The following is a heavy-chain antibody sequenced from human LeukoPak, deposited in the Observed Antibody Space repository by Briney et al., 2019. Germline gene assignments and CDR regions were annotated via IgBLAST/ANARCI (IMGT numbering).Heavy chain of an antibody. CDR3: ARSISSGYSGHLDY. CDR1: GGSISSYY. Sequence: SETLSLTCTVSGGSISSYYWSWIRQPPGKGLEWIGYIYYSGSTNYNPSLKSRVTISVDTSKNRFSLKLSSVTAADTAVYYCARSISSGYSGHLDYWGQGTLVTVSS. V-gene: IGHV4-59*08. J-gene: IGHJ4*02. D-gene: IGHD6-13*01. CDR2: IYYSGST.